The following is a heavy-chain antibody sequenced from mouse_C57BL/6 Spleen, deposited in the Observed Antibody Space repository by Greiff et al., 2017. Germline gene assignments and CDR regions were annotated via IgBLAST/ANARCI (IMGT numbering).Heavy chain of an antibody. CDR1: GFTFSDYG. D-gene: IGHD2-5*01. Sequence: EVMLVESGGGLVQPGGSLKLSCAASGFTFSDYGMAWVRQAPRTGPEWVASISNLAYSIYSADTVTGRFTISRENAQNTLYQEKSSLRSEITAMYCCARRSNYSDYAMDYWGQGTSVTVSS. CDR2: ISNLAYSI. V-gene: IGHV5-15*01. J-gene: IGHJ4*01. CDR3: ARRSNYSDYAMDY.